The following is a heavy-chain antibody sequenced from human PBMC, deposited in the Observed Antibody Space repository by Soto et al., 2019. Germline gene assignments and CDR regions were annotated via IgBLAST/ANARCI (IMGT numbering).Heavy chain of an antibody. CDR1: GGSISSSSYY. D-gene: IGHD1-7*01. Sequence: SSETLSLTCPVSGGSISSSSYYWGWIRQPPGKGLEWIGSIYYSGSTYYNPSLKSRVTISVDTSKNQFSLKLSSVTAADTAVYYCARLRYNWNYFARFWFDPWGQGTLVTVSS. J-gene: IGHJ5*02. CDR2: IYYSGST. CDR3: ARLRYNWNYFARFWFDP. V-gene: IGHV4-39*01.